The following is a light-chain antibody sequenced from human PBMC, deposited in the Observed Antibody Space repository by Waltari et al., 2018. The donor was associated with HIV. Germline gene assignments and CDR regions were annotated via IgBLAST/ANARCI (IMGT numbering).Light chain of an antibody. V-gene: IGKV3-15*01. CDR3: QQYNNWPPT. J-gene: IGKJ1*01. CDR1: QSVTRN. Sequence: EIVMTQSPATLSVSPGERATLSCRASQSVTRNLAWYQQKPGQAHRLLIYGASTRATGIPARFSGSGSGTEFTLTIRSLQSEDFAVYYCQQYNNWPPTFGQGTKVEIK. CDR2: GAS.